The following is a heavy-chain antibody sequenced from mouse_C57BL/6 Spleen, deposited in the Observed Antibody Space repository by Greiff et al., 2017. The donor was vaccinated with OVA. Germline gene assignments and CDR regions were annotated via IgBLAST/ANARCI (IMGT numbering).Heavy chain of an antibody. Sequence: QVQLQQPGAELVMPGASVKLSCKASGYTFTSYWMHWVKQRPGQGLEWIGEIDPSDSYTNFNQKFKGKSTLTVDKSSSTAYMQLSSLTSEDSAVYYCARIGVYYSNLYYFDYWGQGTTLTVSS. D-gene: IGHD2-5*01. J-gene: IGHJ2*01. V-gene: IGHV1-69*01. CDR3: ARIGVYYSNLYYFDY. CDR1: GYTFTSYW. CDR2: IDPSDSYT.